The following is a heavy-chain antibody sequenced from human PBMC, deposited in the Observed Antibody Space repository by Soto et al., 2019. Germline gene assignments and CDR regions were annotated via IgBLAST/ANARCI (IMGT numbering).Heavy chain of an antibody. CDR1: GFTFSSYA. V-gene: IGHV3-23*01. Sequence: LRLSCAASGFTFSSYAMSWVRQAPGKGLEWVSAISGSGGSTYYADSVKGRFTISRDNSKNTLYLQMNSLRAEDTAVYYCAKGITVTTNCYFDYWGQGTLVTVSS. J-gene: IGHJ4*02. CDR3: AKGITVTTNCYFDY. D-gene: IGHD4-17*01. CDR2: ISGSGGST.